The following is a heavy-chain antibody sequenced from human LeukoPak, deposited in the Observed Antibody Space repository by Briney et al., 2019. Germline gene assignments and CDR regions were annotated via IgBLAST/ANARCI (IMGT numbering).Heavy chain of an antibody. J-gene: IGHJ4*02. CDR1: GGSFSGYY. CDR3: ARLPIAAAGTSVGY. D-gene: IGHD6-13*01. Sequence: SETLSLTCAVYGGSFSGYYWSWIRQPPGKGLEWIGEINHSGSTNYNPSLKSRVTISVDTSKNQFSLKLSSVTAADTAVYYCARLPIAAAGTSVGYWGQGTLVTVSS. CDR2: INHSGST. V-gene: IGHV4-34*01.